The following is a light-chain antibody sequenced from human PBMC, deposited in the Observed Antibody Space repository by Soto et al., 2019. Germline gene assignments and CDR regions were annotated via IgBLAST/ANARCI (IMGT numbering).Light chain of an antibody. CDR2: GNS. J-gene: IGLJ1*01. Sequence: QSALTQPPSVSGAPGQRVTISCTGSSSNIGAGYDVHWYQQLPGTAPKLLIYGNSNRPSGVPDRFSGSKSGTSASLAITGLQAEDEADHYCQSYDSSLSGYVFGTGTKATVL. CDR1: SSNIGAGYD. V-gene: IGLV1-40*01. CDR3: QSYDSSLSGYV.